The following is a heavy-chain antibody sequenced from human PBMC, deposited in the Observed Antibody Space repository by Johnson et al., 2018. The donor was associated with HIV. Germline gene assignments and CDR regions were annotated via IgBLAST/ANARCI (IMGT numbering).Heavy chain of an antibody. CDR1: GFTFSSYS. J-gene: IGHJ3*02. V-gene: IGHV3-30-3*01. CDR2: ISYDGSNK. Sequence: QVQLVESGGGVVQPGRSLRLSCAASGFTFSSYSMHWVRQAPGKGLEWVAVISYDGSNKYYADSVKGRFTVSRDNSKNSLYLQMNSLKTEDTGVYYCTTGREIWGQGTMVTVSS. CDR3: TTGREI.